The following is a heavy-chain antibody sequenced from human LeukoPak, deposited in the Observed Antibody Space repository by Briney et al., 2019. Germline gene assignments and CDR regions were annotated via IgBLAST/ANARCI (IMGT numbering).Heavy chain of an antibody. V-gene: IGHV4-39*01. CDR2: IYSSGST. J-gene: IGHJ5*02. Sequence: SETLSLTCTVSRGPISSRSYYWGWIRQPPGKGLEWIGSIYSSGSTYYNPSLKSRVTISLDTSKNQFSLKLSSVTAADTAVYYCARRTTYGSGSYYIGWFDPWGQGTLVTVSS. CDR3: ARRTTYGSGSYYIGWFDP. CDR1: RGPISSRSYY. D-gene: IGHD3-10*01.